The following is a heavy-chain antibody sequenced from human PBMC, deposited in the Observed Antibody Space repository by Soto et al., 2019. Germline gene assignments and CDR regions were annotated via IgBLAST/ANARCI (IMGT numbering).Heavy chain of an antibody. CDR2: IYHSGST. J-gene: IGHJ4*02. Sequence: SETLSLTCAVSGGSISSSNWWSWVRQPPGKGLEWIGEIYHSGSTNYNPSLKSRVTISVDKSKNQFSLKLSSVTAADTAVYYWARVLGMPGYYSRWGQGTLVTVSS. CDR1: GGSISSSNW. CDR3: ARVLGMPGYYSR. V-gene: IGHV4-4*02. D-gene: IGHD3-22*01.